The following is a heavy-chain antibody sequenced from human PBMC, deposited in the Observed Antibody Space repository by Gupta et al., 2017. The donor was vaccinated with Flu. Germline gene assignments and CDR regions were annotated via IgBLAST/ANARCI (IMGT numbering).Heavy chain of an antibody. CDR3: AQGGRLLWFGEFNS. CDR2: IHWNSGII. V-gene: IGHV3-9*01. D-gene: IGHD3-10*01. Sequence: MHWVRQAPGKGLEWVSGIHWNSGIIGYADSVKGRFTISRDNAKNSLYLQMDSLRPEDTAFYFCAQGGRLLWFGEFNSWGHGTLVTVSS. J-gene: IGHJ5*01.